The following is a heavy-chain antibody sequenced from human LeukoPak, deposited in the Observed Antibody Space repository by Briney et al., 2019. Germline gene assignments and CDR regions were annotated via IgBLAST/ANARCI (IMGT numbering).Heavy chain of an antibody. Sequence: GGSLKLSCAASGFSFSGSAMHWVRQASGKGLEWVGRIRSKPSNYATAYAASVKGRFTISRDDSKNTAYLQMNSLKTEDTAVYYCTGVAASKIDYWGQGTLVTVSS. D-gene: IGHD1-26*01. J-gene: IGHJ4*02. CDR2: IRSKPSNYAT. CDR1: GFSFSGSA. V-gene: IGHV3-73*01. CDR3: TGVAASKIDY.